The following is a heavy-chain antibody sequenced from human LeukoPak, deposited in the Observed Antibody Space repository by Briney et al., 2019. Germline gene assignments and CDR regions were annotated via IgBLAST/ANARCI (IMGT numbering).Heavy chain of an antibody. CDR1: GGTFSSYA. J-gene: IGHJ4*02. V-gene: IGHV1-69*05. Sequence: SVKVSCKASGGTFSSYAISWVRQAPGQGLEWMGGIIPIFGTANYAQKFQCRVTIPTDESTSTAYMELSSLRSEDTAVYYCARDPAPYCSSTSCYLWGQGTLVTVSS. CDR3: ARDPAPYCSSTSCYL. CDR2: IIPIFGTA. D-gene: IGHD2-2*01.